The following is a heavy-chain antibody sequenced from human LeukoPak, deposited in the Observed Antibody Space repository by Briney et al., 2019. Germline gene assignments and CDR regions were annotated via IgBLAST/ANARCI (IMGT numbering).Heavy chain of an antibody. D-gene: IGHD1-26*01. Sequence: GGSLRLSCAASGFTFSSYEMNWVRQAPGKGLEWVSYISSSGSTIYYADSVKGRFTISRHNSKNTLYLQMNSLRAEDTAVYYCAIVGATPSLSFDYWGQGTLVTVSS. CDR1: GFTFSSYE. CDR3: AIVGATPSLSFDY. CDR2: ISSSGSTI. V-gene: IGHV3-48*03. J-gene: IGHJ4*02.